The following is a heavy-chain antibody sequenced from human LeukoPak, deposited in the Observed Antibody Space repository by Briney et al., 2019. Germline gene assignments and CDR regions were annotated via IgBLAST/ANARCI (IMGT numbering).Heavy chain of an antibody. CDR3: ARDRLVPAAPFDY. D-gene: IGHD2-2*01. CDR2: IGTGGDT. CDR1: GFAFSSYV. Sequence: GGSLRPSCAASGFAFSSYVLHWVRRAPGKGPEWVAAIGTGGDTYYEDSVMGRFTISRDNAKKSVYLQMNSVIAEDMAVYYCARDRLVPAAPFDYWGQGTLGTVSS. V-gene: IGHV3-47*02. J-gene: IGHJ4*02.